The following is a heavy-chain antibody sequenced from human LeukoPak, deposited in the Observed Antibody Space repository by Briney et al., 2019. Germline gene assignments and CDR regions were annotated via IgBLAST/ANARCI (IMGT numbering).Heavy chain of an antibody. D-gene: IGHD3-22*01. CDR3: AKCPGAYDSSGYYAY. Sequence: GGFLRLSCAASGFTFSSYAMSWVRQAPGKGLEWVSAISGSGGSTYYADSVKGRFTISRDNSKNTLYLQMNSLRAEDTAVYYCAKCPGAYDSSGYYAYWGQGTLVTVSS. V-gene: IGHV3-23*01. CDR1: GFTFSSYA. CDR2: ISGSGGST. J-gene: IGHJ4*02.